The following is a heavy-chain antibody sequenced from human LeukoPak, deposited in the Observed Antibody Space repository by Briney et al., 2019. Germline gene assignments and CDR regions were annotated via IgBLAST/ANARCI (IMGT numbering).Heavy chain of an antibody. CDR3: ARDSYYYGLDV. V-gene: IGHV4-59*08. J-gene: IGHJ6*02. D-gene: IGHD2-21*01. CDR2: ISYSGST. Sequence: PSETLPLTCTVSGGSISNYYWTWIRQPPGKGLEWIGYISYSGSTNYNPSLKSRVTIFLDTSKNQFSLRLSSLTAADTAVYYCARDSYYYGLDVWGQGTTVAVSS. CDR1: GGSISNYY.